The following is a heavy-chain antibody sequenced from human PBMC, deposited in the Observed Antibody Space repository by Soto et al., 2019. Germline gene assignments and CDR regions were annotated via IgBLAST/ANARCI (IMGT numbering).Heavy chain of an antibody. CDR2: IYYSGST. V-gene: IGHV4-31*03. CDR1: GGSISSGGYY. CDR3: ARDCGTARGNWFDP. J-gene: IGHJ5*02. Sequence: SETLSLTCTVSGGSISSGGYYWSWIRQHPGKGLEWIGYIYYSGSTYYNPSLKSRVTISVDTSKNQFSLKLSSVTAADTAVYYCARDCGTARGNWFDPWGQGNLVTVSS. D-gene: IGHD1-1*01.